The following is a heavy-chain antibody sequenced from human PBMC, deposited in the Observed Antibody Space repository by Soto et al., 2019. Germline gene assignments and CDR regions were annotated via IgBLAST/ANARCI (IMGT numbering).Heavy chain of an antibody. CDR1: GYSFTSYW. J-gene: IGHJ4*02. CDR2: INPGDSET. V-gene: IGHV5-51*01. CDR3: ARHATYYDILSGYYFDY. Sequence: ASLKLSCQGSGYSFTSYWIELVLQMAWKGLEWMAIINPGDSETKYSPSFQGQVTISADKSINTAYLQWSSLKASDTAMYYCARHATYYDILSGYYFDYWGQGTQVTVSS. D-gene: IGHD3-9*01.